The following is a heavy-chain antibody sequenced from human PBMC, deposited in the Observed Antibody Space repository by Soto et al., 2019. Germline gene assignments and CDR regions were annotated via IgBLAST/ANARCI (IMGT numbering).Heavy chain of an antibody. CDR2: ISSSSSYI. Sequence: PGGSLRLSCAGSGFTFSSYSMNWVRQAPGKGLEWVSSISSSSSYIYYADSVKGRFTISRDNAKNSLYLQMNSLRAEDTAVYYCASWQYSSGSDYWGQGNLVTVSS. V-gene: IGHV3-21*01. CDR3: ASWQYSSGSDY. J-gene: IGHJ4*02. CDR1: GFTFSSYS. D-gene: IGHD6-19*01.